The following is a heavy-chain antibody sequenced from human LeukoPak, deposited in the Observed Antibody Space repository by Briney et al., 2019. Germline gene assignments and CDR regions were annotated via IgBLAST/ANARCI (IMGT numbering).Heavy chain of an antibody. CDR2: INHSGST. D-gene: IGHD6-13*01. J-gene: IGHJ6*03. Sequence: PSETLSLTCAVYGGSFSGYYWSWIRQPPGKGLEWIGEINHSGSTNYNPSLKSRVTISVDMSKNQFSLKLSSVTAADTAVYYCARVQTGYSSSWQTYYYYYYMDVWGKGTTVTVSS. V-gene: IGHV4-34*01. CDR3: ARVQTGYSSSWQTYYYYYYMDV. CDR1: GGSFSGYY.